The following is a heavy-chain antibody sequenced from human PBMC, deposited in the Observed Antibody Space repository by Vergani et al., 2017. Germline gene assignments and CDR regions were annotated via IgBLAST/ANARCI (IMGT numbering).Heavy chain of an antibody. Sequence: QVQLVESGGGVVQPGGSLRLSCAASGFTFSSYGMHWVRQAPGKGLEWVAFIRYDGSNKYYADSVKGRFTISRDNSKNTLYLQMNSLRAEDTAVYYCAEDMYYYDSSGYRTEAFDIWGQGTMVTVSS. V-gene: IGHV3-30*02. CDR1: GFTFSSYG. CDR2: IRYDGSNK. D-gene: IGHD3-22*01. CDR3: AEDMYYYDSSGYRTEAFDI. J-gene: IGHJ3*02.